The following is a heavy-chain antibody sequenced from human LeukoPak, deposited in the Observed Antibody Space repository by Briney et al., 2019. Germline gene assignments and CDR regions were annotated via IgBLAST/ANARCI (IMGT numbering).Heavy chain of an antibody. V-gene: IGHV3-9*01. CDR3: VRGSYSSGWYYLDH. D-gene: IGHD6-19*01. J-gene: IGHJ4*01. Sequence: GGSLRLSCAASGFTFDDYAMHWVRQVPGKGLEWVSGINWNSGRIGYADSVKDRFAISRDNAKNSLYLQMNTLTVEDTALYYCVRGSYSSGWYYLDHWGHGTPVTVSS. CDR2: INWNSGRI. CDR1: GFTFDDYA.